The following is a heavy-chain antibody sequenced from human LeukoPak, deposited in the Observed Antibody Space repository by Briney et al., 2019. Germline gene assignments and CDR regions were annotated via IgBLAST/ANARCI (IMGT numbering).Heavy chain of an antibody. J-gene: IGHJ6*02. V-gene: IGHV1-58*01. CDR2: IVVGSGNT. D-gene: IGHD2-15*01. Sequence: SVKVSCKASGFTFTSSAVQWVRQARGQRLEWIGWIVVGSGNTNCAQKFQERVTITRDMSTSTAYMELSSLRSEDTAVYYCAADNYCSGGSCYYYGMDVWGQGTTVTVSS. CDR3: AADNYCSGGSCYYYGMDV. CDR1: GFTFTSSA.